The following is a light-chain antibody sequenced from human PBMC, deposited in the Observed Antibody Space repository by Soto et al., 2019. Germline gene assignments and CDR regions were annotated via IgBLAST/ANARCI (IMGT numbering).Light chain of an antibody. CDR3: HQYGSSPRT. J-gene: IGKJ1*01. Sequence: EIVLTQSPGTLSLSPGDRATISCRASQSVSSNFLAWYQQKPGQAPRLLIYGASIRATGIPDRFSGSGSGTDFTLTNRRLEPEDFAMYFCHQYGSSPRTFGQGTKLEIK. CDR2: GAS. CDR1: QSVSSNF. V-gene: IGKV3-20*01.